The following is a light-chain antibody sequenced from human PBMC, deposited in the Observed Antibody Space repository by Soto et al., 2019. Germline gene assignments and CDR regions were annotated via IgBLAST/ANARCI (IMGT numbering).Light chain of an antibody. CDR3: QQYNNWPPT. Sequence: EILMPQSPAALSVSPGERATLSCRASQSVSSNLAWYQQKPGQAPRLLIYGASTRATGIPARFSGSGSGTEFTLTISSLQSEDFAVYYCQQYNNWPPTFGQGTKVDIK. V-gene: IGKV3-15*01. CDR2: GAS. J-gene: IGKJ1*01. CDR1: QSVSSN.